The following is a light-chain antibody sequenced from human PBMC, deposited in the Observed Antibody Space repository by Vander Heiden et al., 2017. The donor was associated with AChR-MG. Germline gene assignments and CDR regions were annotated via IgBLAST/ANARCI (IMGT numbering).Light chain of an antibody. CDR1: QSVSSIS. Sequence: EIVLTQSPGTLSLSPGERTTLSCRASQSVSSISLAWYQQKPGQAPRLLIYKASSRATGIKDRFSGSGSGTDFTLTISRLEPVDFEGYDGQPHNTFGHGTKVDI. V-gene: IGKV3D-20*02. CDR2: KAS. J-gene: IGKJ3*01. CDR3: QPHNT.